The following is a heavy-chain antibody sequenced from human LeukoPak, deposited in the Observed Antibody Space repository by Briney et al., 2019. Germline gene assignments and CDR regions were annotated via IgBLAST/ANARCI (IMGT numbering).Heavy chain of an antibody. J-gene: IGHJ4*02. CDR1: GYTFTSYG. V-gene: IGHV1-18*01. CDR3: ARDFPYSSGWQGFDY. D-gene: IGHD6-19*01. CDR2: ISAYNGNT. Sequence: ASVKVSCKASGYTFTSYGISWVRQAPGQGLEWMGWISAYNGNTNYAQKLQGRVTMTTDTSTSTAYMELRSLRSDDTAVYYCARDFPYSSGWQGFDYRGQGTLVTVSS.